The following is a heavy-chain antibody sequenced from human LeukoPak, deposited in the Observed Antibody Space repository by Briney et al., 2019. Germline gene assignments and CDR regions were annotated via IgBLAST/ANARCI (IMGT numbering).Heavy chain of an antibody. V-gene: IGHV4-59*01. D-gene: IGHD6-13*01. J-gene: IGHJ4*02. Sequence: SETLSLTCTVSGGSISSYYWSWIRQPPGKGLEWIGYIYYSGSTNYNPSLKSRVTISVDTSKNQFSLKLSSVTAADTAVYYCARGETGYSSSSFDYWGQGTLVTVSS. CDR2: IYYSGST. CDR1: GGSISSYY. CDR3: ARGETGYSSSSFDY.